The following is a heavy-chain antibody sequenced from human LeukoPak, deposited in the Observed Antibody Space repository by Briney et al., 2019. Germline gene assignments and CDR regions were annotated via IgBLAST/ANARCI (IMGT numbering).Heavy chain of an antibody. D-gene: IGHD3-22*01. V-gene: IGHV4-31*03. CDR1: GASISTSGHY. J-gene: IGHJ4*02. Sequence: SQTLSLTCSVSGASISTSGHYWSWLRQHPGKGLDWIGYIYNSGDTHYNASLRSRVSISVDTSQSQFSLKLSSVTAADTAVYYCARVLNYYDNSGYFYFFDYWGQGTPVTVSS. CDR3: ARVLNYYDNSGYFYFFDY. CDR2: IYNSGDT.